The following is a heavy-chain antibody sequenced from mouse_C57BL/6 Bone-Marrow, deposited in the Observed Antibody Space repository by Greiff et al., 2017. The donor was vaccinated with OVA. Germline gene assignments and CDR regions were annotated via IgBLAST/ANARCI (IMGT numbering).Heavy chain of an antibody. CDR1: GYAFSSYW. CDR2: IYPGDGDT. Sequence: HVQLKESGAELVKPGASVKISCKASGYAFSSYWMNWVKQRPGKGLEWIGQIYPGDGDTNYNGKFKGKATLTADKSSSTAYMQLSSLTSEDSAVYFCAIKRVYYFDYWGQGTTLTVSS. V-gene: IGHV1-80*01. CDR3: AIKRVYYFDY. J-gene: IGHJ2*01.